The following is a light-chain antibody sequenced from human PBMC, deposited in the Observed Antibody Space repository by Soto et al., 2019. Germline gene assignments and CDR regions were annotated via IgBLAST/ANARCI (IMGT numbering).Light chain of an antibody. CDR1: SSDVGGYEY. J-gene: IGLJ2*01. Sequence: QSVLTQPPSASGSPGQSVTISCTGSSSDVGGYEYVSWYQQHPGKAPKLIIYEVIKRPSGVPDRSSGSKSGNTASLTVSGLQAEDEADYYCSSYAGSNNLHVLFGGGTKLTVL. CDR3: SSYAGSNNLHVL. V-gene: IGLV2-8*01. CDR2: EVI.